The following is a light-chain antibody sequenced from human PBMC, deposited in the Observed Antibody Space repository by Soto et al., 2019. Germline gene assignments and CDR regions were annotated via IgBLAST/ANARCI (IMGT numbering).Light chain of an antibody. Sequence: QSSLTQPPSVSGAPGQSVTISCTGSSSNIGAGHDVHWYQHLPGTAPKLLIYGNGNRPSGVPDRFSGSKSGTSASLAITGLEDEDEADYYCQSYDSSLSGSEVFGTGTKVTVL. CDR3: QSYDSSLSGSEV. CDR1: SSNIGAGHD. CDR2: GNG. V-gene: IGLV1-40*01. J-gene: IGLJ1*01.